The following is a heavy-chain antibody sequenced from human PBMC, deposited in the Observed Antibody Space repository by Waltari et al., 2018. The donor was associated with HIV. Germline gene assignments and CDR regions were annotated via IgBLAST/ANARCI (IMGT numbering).Heavy chain of an antibody. Sequence: EVQLLESGGGLVQPGGSLRLSCAGSGFPLSTYAMNWVRQTPGRGVEWVSAITVNGVNTYYADSGRGRFTISRDDSKNTLFLQMNSLRAEDTAVYYCAQDPRSYGWSRFGNWGQGTLVTVSS. D-gene: IGHD3-10*01. V-gene: IGHV3-23*01. CDR1: GFPLSTYA. CDR2: ITVNGVNT. J-gene: IGHJ4*02. CDR3: AQDPRSYGWSRFGN.